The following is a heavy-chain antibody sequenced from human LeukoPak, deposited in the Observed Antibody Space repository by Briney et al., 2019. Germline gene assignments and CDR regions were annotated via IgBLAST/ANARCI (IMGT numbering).Heavy chain of an antibody. J-gene: IGHJ4*02. CDR3: ARDQGSGWYYFDY. V-gene: IGHV1-69*13. CDR2: IIPIFGTA. Sequence: SVKVSCKASGGTFSSYAISWVGQAPGQGLEWMGGIIPIFGTANYAQKFQGRVTITADESTSTAYMELSSLRSEDTAVYYCARDQGSGWYYFDYWGQGTLVTVSS. CDR1: GGTFSSYA. D-gene: IGHD6-19*01.